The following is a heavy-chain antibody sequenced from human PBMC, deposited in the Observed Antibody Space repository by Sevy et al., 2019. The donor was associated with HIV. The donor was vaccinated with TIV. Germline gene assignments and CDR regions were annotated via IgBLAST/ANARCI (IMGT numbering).Heavy chain of an antibody. J-gene: IGHJ6*02. CDR3: ARGVVLWFGELLDYYYYYGMDV. V-gene: IGHV4-34*01. CDR1: GGSFSGYY. CDR2: INHSGST. Sequence: SETLSLTCAVYGGSFSGYYWSWIRQPPGKGLEWIGEINHSGSTNYNPSLKSRVTISVDTSKNQFSLKRSSVTAADTAVYYCARGVVLWFGELLDYYYYYGMDVWGQGTTVTVSS. D-gene: IGHD3-10*01.